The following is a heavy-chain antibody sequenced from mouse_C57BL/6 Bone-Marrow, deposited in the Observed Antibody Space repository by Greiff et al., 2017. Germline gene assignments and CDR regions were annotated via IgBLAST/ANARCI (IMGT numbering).Heavy chain of an antibody. CDR2: IYPRSGTT. V-gene: IGHV1-81*01. CDR1: GYTFTSYG. J-gene: IGHJ3*01. Sequence: SGAELARPGASVKLSCKASGYTFTSYGISWVKQRTGQGLEWIGEIYPRSGTTYYNEKFKGKATLTADKSSSTAYMELRSLTSEDSAVYFCAGLGSRGFAYWGQGTLVTVSA. D-gene: IGHD1-1*01. CDR3: AGLGSRGFAY.